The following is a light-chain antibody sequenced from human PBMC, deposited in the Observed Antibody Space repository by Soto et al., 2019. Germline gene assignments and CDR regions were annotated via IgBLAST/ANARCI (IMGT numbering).Light chain of an antibody. Sequence: QSVLTQPPSVSGAPGQRVTISCTWSSSNIGAGYDVHWYQQLPGTAPKLLIYGNSNRPSGVPDRFSGSQSGTSASLDITGLQAEDEADYYCQSYDSSLSGYVFGTGTKLTVL. CDR2: GNS. CDR3: QSYDSSLSGYV. CDR1: SSNIGAGYD. V-gene: IGLV1-40*01. J-gene: IGLJ1*01.